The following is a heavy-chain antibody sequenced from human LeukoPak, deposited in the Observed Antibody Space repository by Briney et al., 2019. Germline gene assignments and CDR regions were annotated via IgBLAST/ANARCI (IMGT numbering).Heavy chain of an antibody. CDR1: GFTFSSYA. V-gene: IGHV3-30*04. CDR3: ALCGSCYSQKDYYYYGMDV. Sequence: PGGSLRLSCAASGFTFSSYAMHWVRQAPGKGLEWVADISYDGSNKYYADSVKGRFTISRDNSKNTLYLQMNSLRAEDTAVYYCALCGSCYSQKDYYYYGMDVWGQGTTVTVSS. J-gene: IGHJ6*02. D-gene: IGHD2-15*01. CDR2: ISYDGSNK.